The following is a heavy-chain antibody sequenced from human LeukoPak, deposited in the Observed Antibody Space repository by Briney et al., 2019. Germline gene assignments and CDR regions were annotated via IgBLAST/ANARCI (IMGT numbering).Heavy chain of an antibody. CDR1: AYSFTDFY. J-gene: IGHJ4*02. Sequence: ASVKVSCKASAYSFTDFYLHWVRQAPGQGLEYMGWINPSGGSTSYAQKFQGRVTMTRDTSTSTVYMELSSLRSEDTAVYYCARDNQGCSSTSCYWGGGGDYWGQGTLVTVSS. D-gene: IGHD2-2*01. CDR2: INPSGGST. CDR3: ARDNQGCSSTSCYWGGGGDY. V-gene: IGHV1-46*01.